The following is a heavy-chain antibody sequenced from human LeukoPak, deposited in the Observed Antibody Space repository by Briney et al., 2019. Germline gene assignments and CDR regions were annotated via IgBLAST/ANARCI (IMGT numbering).Heavy chain of an antibody. V-gene: IGHV1-8*01. CDR1: GYTFTSYD. D-gene: IGHD3-16*01. CDR3: ARGRGITFGGTYYMDV. J-gene: IGHJ6*03. Sequence: ASVKVSGKASGYTFTSYDINWVRQATGQGLEWMGWMNPNSGNTGYAQKFQGRVTMTRNTSISTAYMELSSLRSEDTAVYYCARGRGITFGGTYYMDVWGKGTTVTISS. CDR2: MNPNSGNT.